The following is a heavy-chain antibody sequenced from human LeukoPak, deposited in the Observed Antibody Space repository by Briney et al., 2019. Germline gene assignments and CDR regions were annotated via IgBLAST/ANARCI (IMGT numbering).Heavy chain of an antibody. Sequence: GASVKVSCKASGYTFTSYYMHWVRQAPGQGLEWMGWMNPNSGGTKYAEKFQGRVTMSRDTSISTAYMELSRLRSDDTAVYYCTKVGFNAWGQGTLVTVSS. CDR3: TKVGFNA. CDR2: MNPNSGGT. V-gene: IGHV1-2*02. CDR1: GYTFTSYY. J-gene: IGHJ5*02.